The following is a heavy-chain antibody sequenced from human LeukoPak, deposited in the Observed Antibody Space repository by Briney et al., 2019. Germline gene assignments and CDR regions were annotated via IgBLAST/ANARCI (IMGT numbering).Heavy chain of an antibody. V-gene: IGHV4-59*01. Sequence: PSETLSLTCTMSGGGDSITDYYWSWIRQPPGKGLEWLGYVYHRGSTDYSPSLKSRLIISLDTSKSQFSLRLSSVTAADTAVYNCARGGYDNSGSFGSFDAFDIWGQGTMVTVSS. D-gene: IGHD3-22*01. CDR2: VYHRGST. J-gene: IGHJ3*02. CDR3: ARGGYDNSGSFGSFDAFDI. CDR1: GGGDSITDYY.